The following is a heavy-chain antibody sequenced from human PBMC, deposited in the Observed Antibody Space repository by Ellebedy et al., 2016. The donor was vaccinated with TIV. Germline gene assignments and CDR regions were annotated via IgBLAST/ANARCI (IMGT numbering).Heavy chain of an antibody. D-gene: IGHD4-17*01. Sequence: GGSLRLSCAASRFSFSSYWMSWVRQPPGKGLEWVANINQDGSDTYYVDSVRGRFTIARDNAKNSLYLQMNSLGAEDTSVYYCATDGSYGDYRFPAHAFTMWGQGTMVTVSS. V-gene: IGHV3-7*01. CDR2: INQDGSDT. J-gene: IGHJ3*02. CDR1: RFSFSSYW. CDR3: ATDGSYGDYRFPAHAFTM.